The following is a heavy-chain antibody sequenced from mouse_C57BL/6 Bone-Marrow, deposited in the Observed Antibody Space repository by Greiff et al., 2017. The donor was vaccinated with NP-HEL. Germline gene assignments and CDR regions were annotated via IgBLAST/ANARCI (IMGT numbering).Heavy chain of an antibody. CDR2: IYPNSGGT. J-gene: IGHJ4*01. CDR1: GYTFTSYW. V-gene: IGHV1-72*01. Sequence: QVQLQQPGAELVKPGASVKLSCKASGYTFTSYWMHWVKQRPGRGLEWIGRIYPNSGGTKYNEKFKSKATLTVDKSSSTAYMQLSSLTSEDSAVYYCDRMGKTPLCSLDYWGQGTSVTVSS. CDR3: DRMGKTPLCSLDY. D-gene: IGHD4-1*01.